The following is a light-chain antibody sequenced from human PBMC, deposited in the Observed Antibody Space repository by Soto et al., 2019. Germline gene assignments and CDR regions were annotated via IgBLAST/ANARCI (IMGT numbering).Light chain of an antibody. CDR1: QSISNY. CDR2: AAS. J-gene: IGKJ1*01. CDR3: QQSYSSLAWT. Sequence: DIQMTQSPSSLSASVGDRVTITCRASQSISNYLNWYQQKPGKDPKLLIYAASGFQTGVPSRFSGGGSETDLTLTISSLQPEDFATYFGQQSYSSLAWTFGQGNKVQIK. V-gene: IGKV1-39*01.